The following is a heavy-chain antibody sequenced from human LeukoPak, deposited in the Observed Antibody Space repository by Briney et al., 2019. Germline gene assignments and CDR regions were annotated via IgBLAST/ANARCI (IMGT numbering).Heavy chain of an antibody. CDR2: INPKSGGT. J-gene: IGHJ4*02. V-gene: IGHV1-2*02. D-gene: IGHD6-13*01. CDR3: ARGGYSSSWSAFGY. Sequence: ASVKVSCKASGYTFTGYYMHWVRQAPGQGLEWMGWINPKSGGTNYAQKFQGRVTMTRDTSISTAYMELSRLRSDDTAVYYCARGGYSSSWSAFGYWGQGTLVTVSS. CDR1: GYTFTGYY.